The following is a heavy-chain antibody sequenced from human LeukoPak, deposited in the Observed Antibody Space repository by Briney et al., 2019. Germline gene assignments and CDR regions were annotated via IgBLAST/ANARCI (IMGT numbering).Heavy chain of an antibody. D-gene: IGHD3-16*01. CDR3: ARIDYYDGYDY. Sequence: NPSETLSLTCAIDGGSFSGYYWRWIRQPPGKGLEWVGESNHSGRTNYNPSLKSRVTISVDTSKNQFSLKLSSVTAADTAVYYCARIDYYDGYDYWGQGTLVTVSS. CDR1: GGSFSGYY. CDR2: SNHSGRT. V-gene: IGHV4-34*01. J-gene: IGHJ4*02.